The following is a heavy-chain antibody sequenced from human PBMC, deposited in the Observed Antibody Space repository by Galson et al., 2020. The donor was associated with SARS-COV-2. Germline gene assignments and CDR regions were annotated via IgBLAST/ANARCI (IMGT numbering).Heavy chain of an antibody. CDR2: IWYDGSDK. V-gene: IGHV3-33*06. D-gene: IGHD3-10*01. CDR3: VKGARLQYFFGEIDQ. CDR1: GFPFSSYA. Sequence: GESLKISCAASGFPFSSYAMHWVRQAPGNGLEWVSVIWYDGSDKYYADSVKGRFTTSRDNSKNTLYLHVNSLRAEDTAVYYCVKGARLQYFFGEIDQWGQGALVTVSS. J-gene: IGHJ4*02.